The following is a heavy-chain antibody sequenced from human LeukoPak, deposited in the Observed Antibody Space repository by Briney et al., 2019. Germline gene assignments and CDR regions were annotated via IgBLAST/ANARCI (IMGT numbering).Heavy chain of an antibody. D-gene: IGHD3-22*01. Sequence: ASVKVSCKASGYRFSSFGINWVRQAPGQGLEWMGWISAYNGDTNYAQKLQGRVTMTTDTSTSTAYMELSSLRSEDTAVYYCASSFDYYDSSGYYSPYYYYGMDVWGQGTTVTVSS. CDR1: GYRFSSFG. CDR2: ISAYNGDT. CDR3: ASSFDYYDSSGYYSPYYYYGMDV. J-gene: IGHJ6*02. V-gene: IGHV1-18*01.